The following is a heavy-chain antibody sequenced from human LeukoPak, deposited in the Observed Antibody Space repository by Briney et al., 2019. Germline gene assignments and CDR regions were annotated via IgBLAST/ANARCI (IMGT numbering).Heavy chain of an antibody. V-gene: IGHV4-39*01. J-gene: IGHJ4*02. D-gene: IGHD4-17*01. CDR2: IYYSGST. Sequence: PSETLSLTCTVSGGSISSSSYYCGWIRQPPGKGLEWIGSIYYSGSTYYNPSRKSRVTMSVDTCKTQFSLKLSSVTAADTAVYYCARGTVTIRRTFDYWGQGTLVTVSS. CDR1: GGSISSSSYY. CDR3: ARGTVTIRRTFDY.